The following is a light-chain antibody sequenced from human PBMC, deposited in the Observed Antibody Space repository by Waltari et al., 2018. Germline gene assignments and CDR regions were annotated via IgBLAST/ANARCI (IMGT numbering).Light chain of an antibody. CDR3: CSYAGSVTPWM. CDR2: EVT. J-gene: IGLJ3*02. V-gene: IGLV2-23*02. Sequence: QSALTQPPSLSGSPGQSTTISCTGPSNAIWNYNLISWNHKNPGKAPKFLIYEVTKRSSGVSDRFSGPKSGKTASLTISGLQAEDEADFYGCSYAGSVTPWMFGGGTKLTVL. CDR1: SNAIWNYNL.